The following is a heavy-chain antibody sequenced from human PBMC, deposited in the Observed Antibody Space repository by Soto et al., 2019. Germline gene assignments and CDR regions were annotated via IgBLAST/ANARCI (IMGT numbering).Heavy chain of an antibody. Sequence: QVQLVESGGGVVQPGRSLRLSCAASGFTFSSYGMHWVRQAPGKGLEWVAVIWYDGSNKYYADSVKGRFTISRDNSKNTLYLQMNSLRDEDTAVYYWARDDYVWGSYRSHYGMDVWGQGPTVTVSS. D-gene: IGHD3-16*02. CDR3: ARDDYVWGSYRSHYGMDV. J-gene: IGHJ6*02. CDR2: IWYDGSNK. V-gene: IGHV3-33*01. CDR1: GFTFSSYG.